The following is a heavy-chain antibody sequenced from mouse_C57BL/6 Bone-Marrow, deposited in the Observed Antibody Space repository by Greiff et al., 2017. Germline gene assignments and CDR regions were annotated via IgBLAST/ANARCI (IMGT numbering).Heavy chain of an antibody. CDR1: GYSITSDY. CDR2: ISYSGSN. J-gene: IGHJ1*03. V-gene: IGHV3-8*01. CDR3: ARYGYYSYCDLDV. Sequence: EVKLQESGPGLAKPSQTLSLTCSVTGYSITSDYWHWIRKFPGNKLEYIGYISYSGSNYYTPSPKSRISISRDTSTNQYYLQLNSVTTEDTATYYCARYGYYSYCDLDVWGTGTTVTVSS. D-gene: IGHD2-3*01.